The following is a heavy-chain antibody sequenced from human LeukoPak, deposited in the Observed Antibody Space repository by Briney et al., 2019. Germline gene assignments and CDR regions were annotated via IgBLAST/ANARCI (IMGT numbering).Heavy chain of an antibody. CDR3: ARDLHIVVVTALDY. CDR2: ISYDGSNK. CDR1: GFTFSSYA. V-gene: IGHV3-30*04. D-gene: IGHD2-21*02. Sequence: GRSLRLSCAASGFTFSSYAMHWVRQAPGKGLEWVAVISYDGSNKYYADSVKGRFTISRDNSKNTLYLQMNSLRAEDTAVYYCARDLHIVVVTALDYWGQGTLVTVSS. J-gene: IGHJ4*02.